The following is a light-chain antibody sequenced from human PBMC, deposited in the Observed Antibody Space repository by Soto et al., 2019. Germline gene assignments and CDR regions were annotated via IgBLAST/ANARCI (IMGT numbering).Light chain of an antibody. CDR2: GAS. Sequence: EILLTQSPGTLTLSPGERATLSCGASQSVSRSYLAWYKQKPGKAPRLLIYGASTRATGIPARFSGSGSGTEFTLTISSLPSEDFEVYYCQQYNNWPITFGQGTRLEIK. CDR1: QSVSRSY. V-gene: IGKV3-15*01. J-gene: IGKJ5*01. CDR3: QQYNNWPIT.